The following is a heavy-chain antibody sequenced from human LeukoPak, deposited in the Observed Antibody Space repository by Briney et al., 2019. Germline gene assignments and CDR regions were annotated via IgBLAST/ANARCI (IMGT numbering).Heavy chain of an antibody. Sequence: GGSLRLSCAASGFTFSTYAMSWVRQAPGKGLEWVSTISGGGNSATYADSVKGQFTISRDNSKSTLYLQMNSLRAEDTAVYYCASAGGDSRSPLPFYYWGQGTLVTVSS. CDR1: GFTFSTYA. D-gene: IGHD6-6*01. CDR2: ISGGGNSA. CDR3: ASAGGDSRSPLPFYY. V-gene: IGHV3-23*01. J-gene: IGHJ4*02.